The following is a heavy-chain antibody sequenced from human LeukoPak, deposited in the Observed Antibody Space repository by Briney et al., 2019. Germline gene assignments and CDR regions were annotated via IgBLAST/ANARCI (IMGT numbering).Heavy chain of an antibody. CDR3: ARHPNRIAAAGTIDY. CDR2: IYYSGST. J-gene: IGHJ4*02. V-gene: IGHV4-39*01. D-gene: IGHD6-13*01. CDR1: GGSISSSTYY. Sequence: PSETLSLTCTVSGGSISSSTYYWGWIRQPPGKGLEWIGTIYYSGSTYYSPSLKSRVTISVDTSKNQFSLKLSSVTAADTAVYYCARHPNRIAAAGTIDYWGQGTLVTVSS.